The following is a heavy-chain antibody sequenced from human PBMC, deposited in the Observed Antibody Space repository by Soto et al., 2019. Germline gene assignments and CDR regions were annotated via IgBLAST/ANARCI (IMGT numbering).Heavy chain of an antibody. CDR3: ARDKRNYDFWSGYYRDYYYYGMDV. Sequence: GGSLSLSCAPSGFTLSTYPLPWARQAPGRGLEGVPVISYDGSNKYYADSVKGRFTISRDNSKNTLYLQMNSLRAEDTAVYYCARDKRNYDFWSGYYRDYYYYGMDVWGQGTTATVSS. CDR1: GFTLSTYP. CDR2: ISYDGSNK. V-gene: IGHV3-30-3*01. J-gene: IGHJ6*02. D-gene: IGHD3-3*01.